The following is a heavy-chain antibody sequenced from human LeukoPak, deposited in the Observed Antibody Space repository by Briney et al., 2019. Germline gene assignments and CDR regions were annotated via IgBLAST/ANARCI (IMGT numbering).Heavy chain of an antibody. CDR1: GYTFTGYY. CDR2: INPNSGGT. Sequence: ASVKVSCKVSGYTFTGYYMHWVRQAPGQGLEWMGWINPNSGGTNYAQKFQGRVTMTRDTSISTAYMELSRLRSDDTAVYYCARAGFTIFGVVIVPYFDYWGQGTLVTVSS. V-gene: IGHV1-2*02. D-gene: IGHD3-3*01. CDR3: ARAGFTIFGVVIVPYFDY. J-gene: IGHJ4*02.